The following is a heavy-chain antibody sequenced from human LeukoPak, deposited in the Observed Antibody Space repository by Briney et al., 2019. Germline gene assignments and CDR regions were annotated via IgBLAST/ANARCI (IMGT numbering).Heavy chain of an antibody. CDR2: ISDSGGM. J-gene: IGHJ4*02. D-gene: IGHD5-12*01. CDR3: ARDGGYRGYDADC. V-gene: IGHV3-48*01. CDR1: GFTFSTYS. Sequence: PGGSLRLSCAASGFTFSTYSMKWVRQAPGKGLEWVSYISDSGGMYYADSVRGRFTISRENAQNSLFLQMNSLRAEDTAVYYCARDGGYRGYDADCWGQGTLVTVSS.